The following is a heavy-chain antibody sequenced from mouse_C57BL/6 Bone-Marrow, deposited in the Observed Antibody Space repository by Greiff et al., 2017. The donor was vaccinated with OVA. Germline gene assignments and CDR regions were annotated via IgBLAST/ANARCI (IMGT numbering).Heavy chain of an antibody. D-gene: IGHD3-2*02. CDR1: GFTFSSYG. CDR2: ISSGGSYT. Sequence: EVQVVESGGDLVKPGGSLKLSCAASGFTFSSYGMSWVRQTPDKRLEWVATISSGGSYTYYPDSVKGRFTISRDNAKNTLYLQMSSLKSEDTAMYYCARRGSSGFAMDYWGQGTSVTVSS. CDR3: ARRGSSGFAMDY. J-gene: IGHJ4*01. V-gene: IGHV5-6*01.